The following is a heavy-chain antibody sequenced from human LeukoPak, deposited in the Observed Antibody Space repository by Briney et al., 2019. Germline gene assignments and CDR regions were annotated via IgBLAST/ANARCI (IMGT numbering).Heavy chain of an antibody. CDR3: AKDPTRAVGATPDY. V-gene: IGHV3-21*04. CDR2: ISSSSSYI. CDR1: GFTFSSYS. D-gene: IGHD1-26*01. J-gene: IGHJ4*02. Sequence: GGSLRLSCAASGFTFSSYSMNWVRQAPGKGLEWVSSISSSSSYIYYADSVKGRFTISRDNAKNSLYLQMNSLRAEDTAVYYCAKDPTRAVGATPDYWGQGTLVTVSS.